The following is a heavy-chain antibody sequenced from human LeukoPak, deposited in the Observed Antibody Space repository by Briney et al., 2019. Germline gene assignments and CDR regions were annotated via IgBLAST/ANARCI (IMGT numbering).Heavy chain of an antibody. CDR2: IYYSGST. CDR3: ARSGYSYGTDY. J-gene: IGHJ4*02. Sequence: SETLSLTCTVSGVSIINYYWSWVRQPPGKGLEWIGYIYYSGSTNYNPSLKSRVTISVDTSKNQFSLQLGSVTAADTAVYYCARSGYSYGTDYWGQGTLVTVSS. D-gene: IGHD5-18*01. V-gene: IGHV4-59*01. CDR1: GVSIINYY.